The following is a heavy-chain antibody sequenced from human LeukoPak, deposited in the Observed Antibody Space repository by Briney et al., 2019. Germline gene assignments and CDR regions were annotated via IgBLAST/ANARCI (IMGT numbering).Heavy chain of an antibody. Sequence: GGSLRLSCAASGFTFSSYGMHWVRQAPGKGLEWVAVISYSGSNKYYSDSVKGRFTISRDNAKNTLYLQMNSLRAEDTAVYYCARGASRDGYNEVYWGQGTLVTVSS. CDR1: GFTFSSYG. V-gene: IGHV3-30*03. D-gene: IGHD5-24*01. CDR3: ARGASRDGYNEVY. CDR2: ISYSGSNK. J-gene: IGHJ4*02.